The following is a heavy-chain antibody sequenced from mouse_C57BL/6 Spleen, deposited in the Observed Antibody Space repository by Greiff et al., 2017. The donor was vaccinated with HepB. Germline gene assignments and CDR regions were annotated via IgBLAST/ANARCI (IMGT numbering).Heavy chain of an antibody. V-gene: IGHV1-19*01. CDR1: GYTFTDYY. CDR3: ARSGDGSSLDY. D-gene: IGHD1-1*01. J-gene: IGHJ2*01. CDR2: INPYNGGT. Sequence: VQLQQSGPVLVKPGASVKMSCKASGYTFTDYYMNWVKQSHGKSLEWIGVINPYNGGTSYNQKFKGKATLTVDKSSSTAYMELNSLTSEDSAVYYCARSGDGSSLDYWGQGTTRTVSS.